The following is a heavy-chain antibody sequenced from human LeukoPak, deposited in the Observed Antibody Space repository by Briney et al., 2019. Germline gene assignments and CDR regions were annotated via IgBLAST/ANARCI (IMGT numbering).Heavy chain of an antibody. Sequence: SEALSLTCSVSGDSMSSYYWTWMRQPPGKGLEWIGFVSDSGNTDYNPSLKSRVTISVDTSGSQFSLGPTTVTAADSAVYYCARGYGYYYYYMDVWGKGTTVLVSS. J-gene: IGHJ6*03. CDR3: ARGYGYYYYYMDV. CDR1: GDSMSSYY. V-gene: IGHV4-59*01. D-gene: IGHD2-2*03. CDR2: VSDSGNT.